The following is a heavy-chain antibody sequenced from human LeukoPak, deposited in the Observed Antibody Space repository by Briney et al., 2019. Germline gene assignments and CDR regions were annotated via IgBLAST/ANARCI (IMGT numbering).Heavy chain of an antibody. Sequence: GGSLRLSCAPSGFTFSIAWMSWVRQAPGKGLEWVGRIKSNTDGGTADYAAPVRGRFTISRDDSKNTLFLQMNSLRSEDTAVYYCAARSLYTYGDYGEFDYWGQGTLVTVSS. CDR1: GFTFSIAW. CDR2: IKSNTDGGTA. D-gene: IGHD4-17*01. V-gene: IGHV3-15*01. CDR3: AARSLYTYGDYGEFDY. J-gene: IGHJ4*02.